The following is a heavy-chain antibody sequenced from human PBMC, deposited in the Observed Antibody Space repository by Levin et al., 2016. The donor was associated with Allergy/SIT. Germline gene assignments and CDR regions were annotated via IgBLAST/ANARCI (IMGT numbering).Heavy chain of an antibody. J-gene: IGHJ4*02. D-gene: IGHD2-2*01. Sequence: GESLKISCKGSGYSFTSYWISWVRQMPGKGLEWMGRIDPSDSYTNYSPSFQGHVTISADKSISTAYLQWSSLKASDTAMYYCARQLHCSSTSCYAEDYWGQGTLATVSS. V-gene: IGHV5-10-1*01. CDR3: ARQLHCSSTSCYAEDY. CDR2: IDPSDSYT. CDR1: GYSFTSYW.